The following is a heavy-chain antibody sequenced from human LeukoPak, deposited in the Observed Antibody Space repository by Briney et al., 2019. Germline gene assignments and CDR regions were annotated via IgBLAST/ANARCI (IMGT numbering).Heavy chain of an antibody. D-gene: IGHD3-3*01. CDR3: AKGWGTIFGVVIPIPFDI. CDR1: GFTFSSYG. CDR2: ISYDGSNK. Sequence: QPGRSLRLSCAASGFTFSSYGMHWVRQAPGKGLEWGAVISYDGSNKYYADSVKGRFTISRDNSKNTLYLQMNSLRAEDTAVYYCAKGWGTIFGVVIPIPFDIWGQGTMVTVSS. J-gene: IGHJ3*02. V-gene: IGHV3-30*18.